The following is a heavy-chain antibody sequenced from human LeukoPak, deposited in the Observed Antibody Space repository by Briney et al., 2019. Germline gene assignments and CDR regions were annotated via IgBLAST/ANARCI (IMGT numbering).Heavy chain of an antibody. CDR3: ARGPYGSGSYYFDY. V-gene: IGHV1-2*02. CDR1: GYTFTGYY. CDR2: INPNSGGT. D-gene: IGHD3-10*01. Sequence: ASVKVSCKASGYTFTGYYMHWVRQAPGQGLEWMGWINPNSGGTNYAQKFQGRVTMTRDTSISTAYMELSRLRSDDTAVYYCARGPYGSGSYYFDYWGQGTLVTVSS. J-gene: IGHJ4*02.